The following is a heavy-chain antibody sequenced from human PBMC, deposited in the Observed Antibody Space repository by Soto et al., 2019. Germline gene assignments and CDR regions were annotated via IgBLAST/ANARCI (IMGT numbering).Heavy chain of an antibody. D-gene: IGHD4-17*01. CDR2: ISYDGSNK. Sequence: GGSLRLSCAASGFTFSSYGMHWVRQAPGKGLEWVAVISYDGSNKYYADSVKGRFTISRDNSKNTLYLQMNSLRAEDTAVYYCAKDYGDLYYYYGMDVWGQGTTVTVSS. J-gene: IGHJ6*02. CDR1: GFTFSSYG. V-gene: IGHV3-30*18. CDR3: AKDYGDLYYYYGMDV.